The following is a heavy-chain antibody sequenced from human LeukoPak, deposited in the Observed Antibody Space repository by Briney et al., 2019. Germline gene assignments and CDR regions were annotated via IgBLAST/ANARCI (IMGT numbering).Heavy chain of an antibody. J-gene: IGHJ1*01. CDR1: GFTFSNYA. D-gene: IGHD2-15*01. CDR3: AKEWSYFQH. CDR2: ISGSASST. V-gene: IGHV3-23*01. Sequence: GGSLRLSCAASGFTFSNYAMSWVRQAPGKGLEWVSAISGSASSTCHADSVKGRFTISRDNSKNTLYLHMNSLRAEDTAVYYCAKEWSYFQHWGQGTLVTVSS.